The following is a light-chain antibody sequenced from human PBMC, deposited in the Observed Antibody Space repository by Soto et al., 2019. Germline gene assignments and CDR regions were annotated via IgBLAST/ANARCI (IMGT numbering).Light chain of an antibody. J-gene: IGKJ1*01. Sequence: ELVFTESPGTLYLALGEIITFTCGANQSVSSSYLAWNQQKPGQAARLDSSGASSRAIGIPERFSGSGSGTEFNLSVSRLEPDDFAIYFCQQYGSSSATFGQRTKVDIK. CDR3: QQYGSSSAT. CDR2: GAS. V-gene: IGKV3-20*01. CDR1: QSVSSSY.